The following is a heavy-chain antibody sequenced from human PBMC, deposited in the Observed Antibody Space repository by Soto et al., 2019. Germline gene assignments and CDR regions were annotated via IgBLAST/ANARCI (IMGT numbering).Heavy chain of an antibody. CDR2: ISHSGTS. D-gene: IGHD1-20*01. Sequence: QVQLQESGPGLVKPSGTLSLTCAVSGGSISSSHWWTWVRQSPGKGLEYIGEISHSGTSNSNPSLKSAVTLSVDRSKTPFSLTLTSVTAADTAVYYCARVVLSITRGAFDAWGQGTPVIVSP. CDR3: ARVVLSITRGAFDA. V-gene: IGHV4-4*02. CDR1: GGSISSSHW. J-gene: IGHJ3*01.